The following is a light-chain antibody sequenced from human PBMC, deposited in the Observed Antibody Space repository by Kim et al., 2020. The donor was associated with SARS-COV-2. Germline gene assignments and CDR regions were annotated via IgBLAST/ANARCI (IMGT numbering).Light chain of an antibody. V-gene: IGKV1-39*01. CDR2: DAS. CDR1: QSISSY. J-gene: IGKJ2*01. CDR3: QQSYSTPYT. Sequence: DIQMTQSPSSLSASVGDRVTISCRASQSISSYLNWYQQKPGKAPKLLIYDASSLQSGVPSTFSGSGSGTDFTLTISSLQPEDFATYYCQQSYSTPYTFGQGTKLEI.